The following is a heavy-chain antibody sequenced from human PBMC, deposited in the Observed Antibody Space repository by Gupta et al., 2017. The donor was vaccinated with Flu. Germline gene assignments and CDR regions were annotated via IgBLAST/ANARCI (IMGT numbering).Heavy chain of an antibody. CDR2: IWYDGSNK. D-gene: IGHD1-26*01. V-gene: IGHV3-33*01. Sequence: QVQLVESGGGVVQPGRSLRLSCAASGFTFSSYGMHWVRQAPGKGLEWVAVIWYDGSNKYYADSVKGRFTISRDNSKNTLYLQMNSLRAEDTAVYYCARLQPVGPFDYWGQGTLVTVSS. CDR3: ARLQPVGPFDY. CDR1: GFTFSSYG. J-gene: IGHJ4*02.